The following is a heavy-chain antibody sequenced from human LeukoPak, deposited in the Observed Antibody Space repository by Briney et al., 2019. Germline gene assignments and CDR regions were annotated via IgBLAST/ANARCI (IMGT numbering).Heavy chain of an antibody. J-gene: IGHJ4*02. CDR3: ARANYYDTSGFDY. D-gene: IGHD3-22*01. Sequence: PRGSLRLSCAVSGFTFSSYEMNWVRQAPGKGLEWVSYISSSGSAIYYADSVKGRFTISRDNAKNSLYLQMNSLRAEDTAVYYCARANYYDTSGFDYWGQGTLVTVSS. CDR2: ISSSGSAI. CDR1: GFTFSSYE. V-gene: IGHV3-48*03.